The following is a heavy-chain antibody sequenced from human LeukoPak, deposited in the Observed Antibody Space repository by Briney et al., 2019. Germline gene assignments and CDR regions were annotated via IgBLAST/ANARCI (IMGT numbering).Heavy chain of an antibody. CDR1: GGTFSSYA. D-gene: IGHD3-10*01. J-gene: IGHJ6*03. Sequence: GASVKVSCKASGGTFSSYAISWARQAPGQGLEWMGGIIPIFGTANYAQKFQGRVTITTDESTSTAYMELSSLRSEDTAVYYCARDGRPANYGSAYYYYYMDVWGKGTTVTVSS. V-gene: IGHV1-69*05. CDR3: ARDGRPANYGSAYYYYYMDV. CDR2: IIPIFGTA.